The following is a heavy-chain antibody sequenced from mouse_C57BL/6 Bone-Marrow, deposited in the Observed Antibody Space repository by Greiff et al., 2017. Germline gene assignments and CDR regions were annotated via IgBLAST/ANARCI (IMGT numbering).Heavy chain of an antibody. D-gene: IGHD2-5*01. Sequence: EVQLRQSGPELVKPGASVKISCKASGYTFTDYYMNWVKQSHGKSLEWIGDFNPNNGGTSYNQEFKGKATLTVDKSSSTYYMELRSLTSEDSAVYYCARPYYSNYVGYFDVWGTGTTVTGAS. J-gene: IGHJ1*03. CDR2: FNPNNGGT. CDR1: GYTFTDYY. V-gene: IGHV1-26*01. CDR3: ARPYYSNYVGYFDV.